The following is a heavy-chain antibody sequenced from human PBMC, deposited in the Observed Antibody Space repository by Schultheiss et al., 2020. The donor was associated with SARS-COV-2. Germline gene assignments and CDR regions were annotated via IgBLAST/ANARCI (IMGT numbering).Heavy chain of an antibody. D-gene: IGHD2/OR15-2a*01. CDR3: ARGRLVTPEEFRPFDY. Sequence: SETLSLTCAVSGYSISSGYYWGWIRQPPGKGLEWIGEIIHSGSTNYNPSLKSRVTISVDTSKNQFSLKLSSVTAADTAVYYCARGRLVTPEEFRPFDYWGQGTLVTVSS. V-gene: IGHV4-38-2*01. CDR1: GYSISSGYY. J-gene: IGHJ4*02. CDR2: IIHSGST.